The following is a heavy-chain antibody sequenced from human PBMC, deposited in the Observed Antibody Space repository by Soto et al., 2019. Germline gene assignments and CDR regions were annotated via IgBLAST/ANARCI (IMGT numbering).Heavy chain of an antibody. V-gene: IGHV3-23*01. D-gene: IGHD4-17*01. J-gene: IGHJ6*02. CDR3: AKDRDRPTTVTTLYGMDV. CDR2: ISGSGGST. CDR1: RFTFSSYA. Sequence: EVQLLESGGGLVQPGGSLRLSCAASRFTFSSYAMSWVRQAPGKGLEWVSAISGSGGSTYYADSVKGRFTISRDNSKNTLYLQMNSLRAEDTAVYYCAKDRDRPTTVTTLYGMDVWGQGTTVTVSS.